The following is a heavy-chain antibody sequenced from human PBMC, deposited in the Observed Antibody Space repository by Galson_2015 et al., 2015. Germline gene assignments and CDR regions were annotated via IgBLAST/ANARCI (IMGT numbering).Heavy chain of an antibody. Sequence: QSGAEVTKPGESLKISRKGSGYSFPSYWIGWVRQMPGKGLEWMGIIYPGDPDTRYSPSFQGQVTISADKSISTAYLQWSSLKASDTAMYYCARPGSAYYYDSSGPAPAEDAFDIWGQGTMVTVSS. V-gene: IGHV5-51*01. CDR2: IYPGDPDT. CDR1: GYSFPSYW. J-gene: IGHJ3*02. D-gene: IGHD3-22*01. CDR3: ARPGSAYYYDSSGPAPAEDAFDI.